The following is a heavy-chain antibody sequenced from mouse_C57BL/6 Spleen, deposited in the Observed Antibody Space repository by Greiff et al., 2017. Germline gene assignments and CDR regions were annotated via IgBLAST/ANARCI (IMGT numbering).Heavy chain of an antibody. D-gene: IGHD2-1*01. CDR2: IYPGDGDT. CDR3: ASTTRFDY. V-gene: IGHV1-82*01. Sequence: QVQLQQSGPELVKPGASVKISCKASGYAFSSSWMNWVKQRPGKGLEWIGRIYPGDGDTNYNGKFKGKATLTADKSPSTAYMQVSSLTSEYSTVYFCASTTRFDYWGQGTTLTVSS. CDR1: GYAFSSSW. J-gene: IGHJ2*01.